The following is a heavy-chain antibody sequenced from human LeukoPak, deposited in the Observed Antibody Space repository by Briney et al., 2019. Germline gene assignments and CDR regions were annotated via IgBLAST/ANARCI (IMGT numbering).Heavy chain of an antibody. Sequence: GGSLRLSCAASGFTVSSSYMSWVRQSPGKGLEWVSSITSGTTYIYYADSVRGRTLSRDNAKNSLYLQMNSLRAEDTAVYYCARWPYSSSYYFDYWGQGTLVTVSS. J-gene: IGHJ4*02. V-gene: IGHV3-21*01. CDR3: ARWPYSSSYYFDY. CDR2: ITSGTTYI. D-gene: IGHD6-6*01. CDR1: GFTVSSSY.